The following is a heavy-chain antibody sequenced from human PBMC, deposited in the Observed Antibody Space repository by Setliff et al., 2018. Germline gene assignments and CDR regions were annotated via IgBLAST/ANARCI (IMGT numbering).Heavy chain of an antibody. D-gene: IGHD2-8*02. CDR3: ARQIRPGIALTGGLDY. J-gene: IGHJ4*02. Sequence: PSETLSLTCAVYGGSSRGFYWTWIRQPPGKGLEWIGEINHSGSSVYNPSLESRVSISVDTSKNQISLNLNSVTVADTAVYYCARQIRPGIALTGGLDYWGQGALVTVSS. CDR2: INHSGSS. CDR1: GGSSRGFY. V-gene: IGHV4-34*01.